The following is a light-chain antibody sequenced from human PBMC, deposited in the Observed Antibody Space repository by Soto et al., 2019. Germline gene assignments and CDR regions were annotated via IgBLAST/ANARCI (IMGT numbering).Light chain of an antibody. Sequence: DIPMTQSPSTLSASVGDRVTITCRASQSISSWLAWYQQKPGKAPKLLIYDASSLESGVPSRFSGSGSGTEFTLTISSLQPDDFATYYCQQYNSYLPWTFGQGTKVEIK. CDR2: DAS. CDR3: QQYNSYLPWT. V-gene: IGKV1-5*01. J-gene: IGKJ1*01. CDR1: QSISSW.